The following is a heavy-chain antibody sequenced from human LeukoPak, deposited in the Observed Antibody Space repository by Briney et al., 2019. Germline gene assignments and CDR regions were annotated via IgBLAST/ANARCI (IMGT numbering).Heavy chain of an antibody. J-gene: IGHJ4*02. Sequence: AAVNVTLTSSGYTFTSYAIDRVRQAPGQGLEWMGWITPSGGTNYPQKFQGRVAISWDTSINTAYMDLSRLTSDDTAVYYCARDRSGTAFAQLTYWGQGALATVSS. CDR2: ITPSGGT. D-gene: IGHD1-14*01. CDR3: ARDRSGTAFAQLTY. V-gene: IGHV1-2*02. CDR1: GYTFTSYA.